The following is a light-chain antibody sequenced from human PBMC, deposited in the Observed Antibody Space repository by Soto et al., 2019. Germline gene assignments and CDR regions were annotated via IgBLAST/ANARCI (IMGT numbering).Light chain of an antibody. CDR1: STDVGGYNY. CDR3: CSYAGRDTLYV. V-gene: IGLV2-11*01. CDR2: DVS. J-gene: IGLJ1*01. Sequence: QSVLTQPRSVSGSPGQSVTISCTGTSTDVGGYNYVSWYQQHPGKVPKLMIYDVSKRPSGVPDRFSGSKSGNTASLTISGLQAEDEAEYYCCSYAGRDTLYVFGSGTKVTVL.